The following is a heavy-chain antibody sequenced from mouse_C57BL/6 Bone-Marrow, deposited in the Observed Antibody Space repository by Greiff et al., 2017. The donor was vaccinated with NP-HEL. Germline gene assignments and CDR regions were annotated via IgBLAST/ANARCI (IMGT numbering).Heavy chain of an antibody. CDR3: ARGMTTVVADYAMDY. Sequence: DVKLVESGGGLVKPGGSLKLSCAASGFTFSSYAMSWVRQTPEKRLEWVATISDGGSYTYYPDNVKGRFTISRDNAKNNRYLQMSHLKSEDTAMYYCARGMTTVVADYAMDYWGQGTSVTVSS. CDR2: ISDGGSYT. CDR1: GFTFSSYA. V-gene: IGHV5-4*03. J-gene: IGHJ4*01. D-gene: IGHD1-1*01.